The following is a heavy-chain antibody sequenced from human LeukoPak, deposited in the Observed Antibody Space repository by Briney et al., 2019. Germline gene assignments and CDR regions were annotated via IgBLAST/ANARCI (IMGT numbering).Heavy chain of an antibody. Sequence: GGSLRLSCAASGFTVSRDYMSWVRQAPGKGLEWVSVIYSGGSTFYADSVKGRFTISRDNSKNTLYLQMNSLRAEDTAVYYCARDAVDRDYGDPRPRYFDLWGRGTLVTVSS. J-gene: IGHJ2*01. CDR3: ARDAVDRDYGDPRPRYFDL. CDR1: GFTVSRDY. CDR2: IYSGGST. V-gene: IGHV3-53*01. D-gene: IGHD4/OR15-4a*01.